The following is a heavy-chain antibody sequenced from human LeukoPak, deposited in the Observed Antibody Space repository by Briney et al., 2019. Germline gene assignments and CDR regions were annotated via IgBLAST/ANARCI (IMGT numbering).Heavy chain of an antibody. CDR1: GFSIKSYS. CDR2: ISSSGGYI. CDR3: ARGGEGYSYGYNEDDFADY. J-gene: IGHJ4*02. Sequence: KAGGSLRLSCAASGFSIKSYSMTWVRQAPGKGLEWVATISSSGGYIYYADSVKGRFTISRDNSKNTLYLQMNSLRAEDTAVYYCARGGEGYSYGYNEDDFADYWGQGTLVTVSS. D-gene: IGHD5-18*01. V-gene: IGHV3-21*01.